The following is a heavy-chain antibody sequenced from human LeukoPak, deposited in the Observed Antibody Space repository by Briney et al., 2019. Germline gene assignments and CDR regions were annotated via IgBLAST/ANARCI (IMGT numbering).Heavy chain of an antibody. CDR2: IYTSGST. V-gene: IGHV4-61*02. D-gene: IGHD5-12*01. CDR1: GGSISSGSYY. Sequence: SETLSLTCTVSGGSISSGSYYWSWIRQPAGKGLEWIGRIYTSGSTNYNPSLKSRVTISVDTSKNQFSLKLSSVTAADTAVYYCVRGSGYDLLDYWGQGTLVTVSS. J-gene: IGHJ4*02. CDR3: VRGSGYDLLDY.